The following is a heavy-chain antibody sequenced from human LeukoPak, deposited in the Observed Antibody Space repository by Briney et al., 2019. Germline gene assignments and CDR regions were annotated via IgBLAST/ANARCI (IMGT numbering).Heavy chain of an antibody. CDR3: ARGKADPYSFDS. J-gene: IGHJ4*02. CDR1: GGSINLYY. CDR2: IYSTGST. Sequence: KPSETLSLTCTVSGGSINLYYWSWIRQPARKGLEWIGRIYSTGSTNYSPSLKSRVTMSVDKSKNQFSLNLSSVTAADTAVYYCARGKADPYSFDSWGQGTLVTVSS. V-gene: IGHV4-4*07. D-gene: IGHD2-21*01.